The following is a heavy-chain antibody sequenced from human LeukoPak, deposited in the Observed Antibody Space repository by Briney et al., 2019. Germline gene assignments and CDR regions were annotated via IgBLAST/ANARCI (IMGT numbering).Heavy chain of an antibody. D-gene: IGHD6-19*01. J-gene: IGHJ5*02. Sequence: ASVKASCKASGYTFTDNYMHWLRQAPGQGLEWMGWINPHNGDTYYAQRLQGRGTMTRDTSITTAYMELSSLRSDDTDVYYCARAGCFCPSGQKSQNRNWFDPGGQGTLVTASS. CDR3: ARAGCFCPSGQKSQNRNWFDP. V-gene: IGHV1-2*02. CDR2: INPHNGDT. CDR1: GYTFTDNY.